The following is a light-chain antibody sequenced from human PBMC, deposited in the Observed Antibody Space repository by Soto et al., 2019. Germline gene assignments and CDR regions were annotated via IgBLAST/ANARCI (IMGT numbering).Light chain of an antibody. CDR1: RTINTY. Sequence: VRMTQSTSSLSASVGHTITIICRASRTINTYLNWFQQKPGEPPRLLIYGASTLHDGVPSRFSGSGSGADFTLTISGLKPEDFASYHCQQTYSDISFGGGTKVDI. CDR3: QQTYSDIS. V-gene: IGKV1-39*01. J-gene: IGKJ4*01. CDR2: GAS.